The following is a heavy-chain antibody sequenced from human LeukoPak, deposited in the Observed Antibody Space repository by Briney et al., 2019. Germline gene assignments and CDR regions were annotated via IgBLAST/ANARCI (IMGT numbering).Heavy chain of an antibody. D-gene: IGHD4-17*01. CDR1: GGSISSYH. CDR2: IYTSGST. CDR3: ARDNYGDHPYYYYYGMDV. Sequence: SETLSLTCTVSGGSISSYHWSWSRQPAGKGLEWIGRIYTSGSTNYNPSLKSRVTMSVDTSKNQFSLKLSSVTAADTAVYYCARDNYGDHPYYYYYGMDVWGQGTTVTVSS. V-gene: IGHV4-4*07. J-gene: IGHJ6*02.